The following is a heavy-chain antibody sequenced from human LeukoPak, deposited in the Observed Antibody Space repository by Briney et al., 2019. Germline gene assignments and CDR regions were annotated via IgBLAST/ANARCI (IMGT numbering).Heavy chain of an antibody. Sequence: SQTLSLTCAISGDSVSSNSAAWNWIRLSASRGLEWLGRTFYRSEWYSDYAVSVKSRITIKPDTSKNQFSLQLNSVTPEDAALYYCAREFTIIGGIINPFDYWGQGALVTVSS. J-gene: IGHJ4*02. D-gene: IGHD3-10*01. CDR2: TFYRSEWYS. V-gene: IGHV6-1*01. CDR1: GDSVSSNSAA. CDR3: AREFTIIGGIINPFDY.